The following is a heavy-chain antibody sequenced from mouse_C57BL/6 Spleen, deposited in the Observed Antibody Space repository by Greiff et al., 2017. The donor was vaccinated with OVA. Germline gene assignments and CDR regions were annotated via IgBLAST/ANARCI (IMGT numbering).Heavy chain of an antibody. Sequence: EVKLMESGPGLVKPSQSLSLTCSVTGYSITSGYYWNWIRQFPGNKLEWMGYISYDGSNNYNPSLKNRISITRDTSKNQFFLKLNSVTTEDTATYYCARDYDGYPSFAYWGQGTLVTVSA. V-gene: IGHV3-6*01. CDR1: GYSITSGYY. CDR3: ARDYDGYPSFAY. CDR2: ISYDGSN. J-gene: IGHJ3*01. D-gene: IGHD2-3*01.